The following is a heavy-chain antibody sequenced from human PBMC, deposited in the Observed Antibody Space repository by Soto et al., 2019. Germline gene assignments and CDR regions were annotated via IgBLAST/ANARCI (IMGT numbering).Heavy chain of an antibody. V-gene: IGHV4-39*01. CDR1: GGSISSSSYY. CDR2: IYYSGST. D-gene: IGHD5-18*01. Sequence: SETLSLTCTVSGGSISSSSYYWGWIRQPPGKGLEWIGSIYYSGSTYYNPSLKSRVTISVDTSKNQFSLKLSSVTAADTAVYYCARLVGYSYGPRIIDYWGQGTLVTVSS. J-gene: IGHJ4*02. CDR3: ARLVGYSYGPRIIDY.